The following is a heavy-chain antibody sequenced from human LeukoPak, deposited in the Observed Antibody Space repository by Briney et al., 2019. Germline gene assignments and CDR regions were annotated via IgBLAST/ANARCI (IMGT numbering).Heavy chain of an antibody. V-gene: IGHV3-21*01. D-gene: IGHD2-21*02. CDR2: ISSSSSYI. CDR1: GFTFSSYS. CDR3: ARDYCGGDCYSVGNYYYGMDV. J-gene: IGHJ6*02. Sequence: GGSLRLSCAASGFTFSSYSMNWVRQAPGKGLEWVSSISSSSSYIYYADSVKGRFTISRDNAKISLYLQMNSLRAEDTAVYYCARDYCGGDCYSVGNYYYGMDVWGQGTTVTVSS.